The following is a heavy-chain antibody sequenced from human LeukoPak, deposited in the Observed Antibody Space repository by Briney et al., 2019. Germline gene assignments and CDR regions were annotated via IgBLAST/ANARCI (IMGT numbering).Heavy chain of an antibody. D-gene: IGHD3-10*01. V-gene: IGHV4-34*01. CDR1: GGSFSGYY. J-gene: IGHJ5*02. CDR3: ARGGVVRGVPYNWFDP. Sequence: SETLSLTCAVYGGSFSGYYWSWIRQPPGKGLEWIGEINHSGSTNYNPPLKSRVTISVDTSKNQFSLKLSSVAAADTAVYYCARGGVVRGVPYNWFDPWGQGTLVTVSS. CDR2: INHSGST.